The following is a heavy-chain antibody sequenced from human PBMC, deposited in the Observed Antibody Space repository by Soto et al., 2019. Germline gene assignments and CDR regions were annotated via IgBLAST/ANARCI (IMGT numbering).Heavy chain of an antibody. CDR2: IYPVDSDT. CDR3: ARQGIAARRVNWFDP. J-gene: IGHJ5*02. Sequence: GQSLKIFCKGSGYSIVSNWIVCVSLKPRKGLKGMGIIYPVDSDTRYSPSFQGQVPISADKSISTAYLQWSSLKASDTAIYYCARQGIAARRVNWFDPWGKGTLVTVSS. V-gene: IGHV5-51*01. D-gene: IGHD6-6*01. CDR1: GYSIVSNW.